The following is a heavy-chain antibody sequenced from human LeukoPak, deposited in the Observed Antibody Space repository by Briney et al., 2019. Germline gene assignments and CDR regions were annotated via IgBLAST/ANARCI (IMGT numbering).Heavy chain of an antibody. CDR1: GYIFNDYY. CDR3: AKTSCYFPLYSFDY. J-gene: IGHJ4*02. CDR2: INPKRGGT. D-gene: IGHD2-15*01. Sequence: ASVRVSCKASGYIFNDYYIHWVRQAPGQGLEWMGWINPKRGGTKYVQKFQGRVTMTKDTSITTAYMELSRLRSDDTAMYYCAKTSCYFPLYSFDYWGQGTLVTVSS. V-gene: IGHV1-2*02.